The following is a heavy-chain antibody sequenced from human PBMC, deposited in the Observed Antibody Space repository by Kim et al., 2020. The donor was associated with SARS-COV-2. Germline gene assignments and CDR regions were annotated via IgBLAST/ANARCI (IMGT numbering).Heavy chain of an antibody. CDR1: GFTFSSYA. CDR2: ISGSGGST. D-gene: IGHD2-2*01. Sequence: GGSLRLSCAASGFTFSSYAMSWVRQAPGKGLEWVSAISGSGGSTYYADSVKGRFTISRDNSKNTLYLQMKSLRAEDTAVYYCAKGGIVVVPAAMADYYYYGMDVWGQGTTVTVSS. V-gene: IGHV3-23*01. CDR3: AKGGIVVVPAAMADYYYYGMDV. J-gene: IGHJ6*02.